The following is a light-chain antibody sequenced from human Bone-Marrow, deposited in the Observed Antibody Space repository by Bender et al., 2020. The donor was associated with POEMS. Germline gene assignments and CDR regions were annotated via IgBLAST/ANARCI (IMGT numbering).Light chain of an antibody. CDR2: GNS. CDR1: SSNIGAGYN. V-gene: IGLV1-40*01. J-gene: IGLJ3*02. CDR3: ESYDTSLSGSV. Sequence: SVLTQPPSVSGAPGQRVTISCTGTSSNIGAGYNVQWYQQLPGTAPRVLIYGNSNRPSGVPDRFSGSKSGTSASLAITGLQAEDEADYYCESYDTSLSGSVFGGGTKLTVL.